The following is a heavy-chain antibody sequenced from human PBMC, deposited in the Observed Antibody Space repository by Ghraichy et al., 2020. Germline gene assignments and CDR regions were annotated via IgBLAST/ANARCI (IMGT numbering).Heavy chain of an antibody. CDR1: GESVSSLGAS. CDR2: TYYRSQWFY. J-gene: IGHJ4*02. V-gene: IGHV6-1*01. D-gene: IGHD5-24*01. CDR3: VRGNYNFDY. Sequence: SQTLSLTCVISGESVSSLGASWNWIRQSPSRGLEWLGRTYYRSQWFYEYAVSVQSRITINPDRSKNQFSLQLKSMTPEDTAVYFCVRGNYNFDYWGQGTLVTVSS.